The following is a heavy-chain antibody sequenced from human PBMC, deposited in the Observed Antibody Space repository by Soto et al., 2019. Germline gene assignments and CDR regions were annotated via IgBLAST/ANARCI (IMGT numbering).Heavy chain of an antibody. D-gene: IGHD2-15*01. CDR2: IYNSATT. CDR3: GRVVIAATRHPDFEY. J-gene: IGHJ4*02. Sequence: PSETLSLTCTFSVGSVNSPNYYCGWIRQPPGKGLEWIGSIYNSATTYYNPSLKTRVTISAEKSRNQFSLNLRSVTAADTAMYYCGRVVIAATRHPDFEYWGQGALVTGSS. CDR1: VGSVNSPNYY. V-gene: IGHV4-39*01.